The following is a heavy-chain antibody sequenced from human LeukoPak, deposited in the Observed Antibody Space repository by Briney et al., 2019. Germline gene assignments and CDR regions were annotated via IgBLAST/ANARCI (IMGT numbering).Heavy chain of an antibody. V-gene: IGHV3-7*01. Sequence: PGGSLRLSCAASGFTFSSYWMSWVRQAPGKGLEWVANIKQDGSEKYYVDSVKGRFTISRDNAKNSLYLQMNSPRAEDTAVYYCARMYYDSSGYYYPTPSLLDYWGQGTLVTVSS. D-gene: IGHD3-22*01. CDR1: GFTFSSYW. CDR3: ARMYYDSSGYYYPTPSLLDY. CDR2: IKQDGSEK. J-gene: IGHJ4*02.